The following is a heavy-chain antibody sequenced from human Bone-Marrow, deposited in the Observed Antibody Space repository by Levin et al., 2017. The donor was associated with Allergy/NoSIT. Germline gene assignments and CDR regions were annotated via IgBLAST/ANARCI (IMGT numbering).Heavy chain of an antibody. CDR3: ASHYSGSYNYFDC. CDR1: GYTSSRYG. D-gene: IGHD1-26*01. Sequence: EASVKVSCKASGYTSSRYGISWVRQAPGQGLEWLGWISAHNGNTNSARKFHGRVSMTIDTSTNTAYMDLGSLTSDDTAVYYCASHYSGSYNYFDCWGQGTLVTVSS. CDR2: ISAHNGNT. V-gene: IGHV1-18*01. J-gene: IGHJ4*02.